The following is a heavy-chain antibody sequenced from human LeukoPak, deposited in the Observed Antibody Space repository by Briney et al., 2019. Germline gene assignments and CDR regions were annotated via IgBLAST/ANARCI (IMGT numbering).Heavy chain of an antibody. CDR3: ARVDGSGNSIFDY. CDR2: INLDGSST. Sequence: GGSLRLSCAASGFNFSNYWMHWVRQAPGKGLVWVTRINLDGSSTNYADSVKGRFTISRYNAKNTLYLQMNSLRAEDTALYYCARVDGSGNSIFDYWGQGTLVTVSS. J-gene: IGHJ4*02. CDR1: GFNFSNYW. V-gene: IGHV3-74*01. D-gene: IGHD3-22*01.